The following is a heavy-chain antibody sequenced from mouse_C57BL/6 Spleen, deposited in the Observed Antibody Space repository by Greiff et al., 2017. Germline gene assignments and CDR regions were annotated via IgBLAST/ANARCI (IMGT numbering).Heavy chain of an antibody. CDR3: ASFDSNYYFAC. J-gene: IGHJ3*01. V-gene: IGHV1-69*01. CDR2: IDPSDSYN. CDR1: GYTFTSYW. Sequence: VQLQQPGAELVMPGASVKLSCKASGYTFTSYWMHWVKQRPGQGVEWIGEIDPSDSYNNYNQKFKGKSTLTVDKSSSTAYMQLSSLTSEDSAVYYCASFDSNYYFACWGQGTLVTVSA. D-gene: IGHD2-5*01.